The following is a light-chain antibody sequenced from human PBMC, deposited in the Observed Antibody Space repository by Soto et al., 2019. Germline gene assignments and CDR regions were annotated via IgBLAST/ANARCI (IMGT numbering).Light chain of an antibody. V-gene: IGKV3-20*01. CDR3: QQYGSSPLT. CDR1: QSVSSSY. CDR2: GAS. J-gene: IGKJ4*01. Sequence: EIVLTQSPGTLSLSPGERATFSCRASQSVSSSYLAWYQQKPGQAPRLLIYGASTRATGIPDRFSGSGSGTDFTFTISRLESEDFAVYFCQQYGSSPLTFGGGTKVEIK.